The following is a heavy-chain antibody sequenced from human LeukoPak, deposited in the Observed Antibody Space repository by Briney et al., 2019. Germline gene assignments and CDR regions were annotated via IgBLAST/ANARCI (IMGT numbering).Heavy chain of an antibody. CDR1: GYTFTSYY. V-gene: IGHV1-46*01. Sequence: ASVTVSCKASGYTFTSYYMHWVRQAPGQGLEWMGIINPSGGSTIYAQKFQGRVTMTRDTSTSTVYMELSSLRSEDTAVYYCARGGIADYGDYYFDYWGQGTLVTVSS. CDR3: ARGGIADYGDYYFDY. CDR2: INPSGGST. D-gene: IGHD4-17*01. J-gene: IGHJ4*02.